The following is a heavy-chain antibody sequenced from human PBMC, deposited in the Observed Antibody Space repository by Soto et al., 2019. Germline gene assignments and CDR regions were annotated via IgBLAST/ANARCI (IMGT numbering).Heavy chain of an antibody. V-gene: IGHV5-51*01. Sequence: GESLKISCKGSGYSLTNNWIGWVRQMPGKGLEWMGTIYPGDSDTRYSPAFQGQVTISADKSISTAYLQWSSLKASDTAMYYCARPLSPYYYYYGMDVWGQGTTVTVSS. J-gene: IGHJ6*02. CDR3: ARPLSPYYYYYGMDV. CDR2: IYPGDSDT. CDR1: GYSLTNNW.